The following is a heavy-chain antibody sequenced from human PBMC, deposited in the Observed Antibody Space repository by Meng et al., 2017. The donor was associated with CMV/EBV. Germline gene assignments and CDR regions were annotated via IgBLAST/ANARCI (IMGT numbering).Heavy chain of an antibody. CDR2: ISGGST. D-gene: IGHD6-13*01. CDR3: ARDSRIAAAGTFDY. Sequence: GESLKISCAASGFTVSSNEMSWVRQAPGKGLEWVSSISGGSTYYADSRKGRFTISRDNSKNTLHLQMNSLRAEDTAVYYCARDSRIAAAGTFDYWGQGTLVTVSS. J-gene: IGHJ4*02. CDR1: GFTVSSNE. V-gene: IGHV3-38-3*01.